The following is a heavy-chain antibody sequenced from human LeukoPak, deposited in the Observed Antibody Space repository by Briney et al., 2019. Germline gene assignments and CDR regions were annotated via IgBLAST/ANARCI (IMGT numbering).Heavy chain of an antibody. CDR2: IYYSGST. CDR1: GGSISSYY. CDR3: ARVRDDFWSGYYRQPFDP. Sequence: SETLSLTCTVSGGSISSYYRSWIRQPPGKGLEWIGYIYYSGSTNYNPSLKSRVTISVDTSKNQFSLKLSSVTAADTAVYYCARVRDDFWSGYYRQPFDPWGQGTLVTVSS. D-gene: IGHD3-3*01. V-gene: IGHV4-59*01. J-gene: IGHJ5*02.